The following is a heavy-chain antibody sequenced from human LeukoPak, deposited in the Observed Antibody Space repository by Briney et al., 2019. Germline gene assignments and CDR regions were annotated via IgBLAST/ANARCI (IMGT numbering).Heavy chain of an antibody. J-gene: IGHJ4*02. Sequence: ASVKVSCKASGYTSTSYYMHWVRQAPGQGLEWMGIINPSGGSTRYAQKFQGRVTMTRDTSTSTVYMELSSLRSEDTAVYYCASAGSIYYYDSSGRLSHFDYWGQGTLVTVSS. D-gene: IGHD3-22*01. CDR2: INPSGGST. CDR3: ASAGSIYYYDSSGRLSHFDY. CDR1: GYTSTSYY. V-gene: IGHV1-46*01.